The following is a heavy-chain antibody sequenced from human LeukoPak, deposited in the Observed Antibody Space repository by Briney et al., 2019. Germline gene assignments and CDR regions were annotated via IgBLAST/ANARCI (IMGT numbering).Heavy chain of an antibody. CDR1: GASVNIGNYY. CDR2: ISHIGST. Sequence: PSETLALTCTVSGASVNIGNYYWTWIRQPPGKVLGSIGYISHIGSTSYNPFLKSRVTIPVDTSKNQFSLRLSSVTAADTAVYYCARDFSPGGHSYNWFDPWGQGTLVTVSS. D-gene: IGHD3-16*01. CDR3: ARDFSPGGHSYNWFDP. V-gene: IGHV4-61*01. J-gene: IGHJ5*02.